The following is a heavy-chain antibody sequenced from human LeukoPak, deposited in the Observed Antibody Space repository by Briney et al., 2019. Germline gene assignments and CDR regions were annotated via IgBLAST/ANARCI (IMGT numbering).Heavy chain of an antibody. CDR1: GYSFTSYW. CDR3: ARPGRDGYNFRAFEI. V-gene: IGHV5-51*01. D-gene: IGHD5-24*01. J-gene: IGHJ3*02. CDR2: IYPGDSDT. Sequence: GESLKISCKGSGYSFTSYWIGWVRQLPGKGLEWMGIIYPGDSDTRYSPSFQGQVTISADKSISTAYLQWSSLKASDTAMYYCARPGRDGYNFRAFEIWGQGTLVTVSS.